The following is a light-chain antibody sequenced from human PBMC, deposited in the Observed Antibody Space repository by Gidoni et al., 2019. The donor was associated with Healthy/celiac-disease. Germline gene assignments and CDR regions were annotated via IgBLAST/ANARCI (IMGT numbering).Light chain of an antibody. CDR1: QRVSSN. Sequence: EIVMTQSPATLSVSPGERATLSCRASQRVSSNLAWYQQKPGQAPRLLIYGASTRATGIPARFIGSGSGTEFTLTISSLQSEDFAVYYCQQYNNWASLTFGGGTKVEIK. CDR2: GAS. CDR3: QQYNNWASLT. J-gene: IGKJ4*01. V-gene: IGKV3-15*01.